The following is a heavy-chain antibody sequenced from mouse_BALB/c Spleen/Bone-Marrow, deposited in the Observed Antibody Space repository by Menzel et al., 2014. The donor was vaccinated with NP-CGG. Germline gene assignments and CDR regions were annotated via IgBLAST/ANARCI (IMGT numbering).Heavy chain of an antibody. Sequence: VQLQQSGAELVKPGASVKLSCTASGFNIKDTYMHWVKQRPEQGLEWIGRIDPANGNTKYDPKFQGKATITADTSSNTAYLQLSSLTSEDTAVCYCATYYRYDRRFAYWGQGTLVTVSA. CDR3: ATYYRYDRRFAY. CDR2: IDPANGNT. D-gene: IGHD2-14*01. J-gene: IGHJ3*01. CDR1: GFNIKDTY. V-gene: IGHV14-3*02.